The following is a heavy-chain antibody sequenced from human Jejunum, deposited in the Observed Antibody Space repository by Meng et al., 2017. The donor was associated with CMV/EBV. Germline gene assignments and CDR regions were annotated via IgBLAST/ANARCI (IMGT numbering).Heavy chain of an antibody. V-gene: IGHV3-30*02. J-gene: IGHJ4*02. D-gene: IGHD6-6*01. CDR3: VKEGLEY. CDR1: GFTFSTYG. CDR2: IRNDGSNK. Sequence: QVQRVESGGGVVQPGESLRLSCATSGFTFSTYGMHWVRQAPGKGLEWVTFIRNDGSNKYYVDSVKGRFTTSRDNSKNTVYLQVNSLRVEDTAVYYCVKEGLEYWGQGTLVTVSS.